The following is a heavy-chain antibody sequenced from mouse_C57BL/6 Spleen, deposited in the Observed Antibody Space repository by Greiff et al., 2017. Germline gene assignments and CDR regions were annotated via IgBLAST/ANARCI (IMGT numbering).Heavy chain of an antibody. V-gene: IGHV1-4*01. CDR1: GYTFTSYT. CDR3: ARDPITTVVAPFDY. J-gene: IGHJ2*01. D-gene: IGHD1-1*01. CDR2: INPSSGYT. Sequence: QVQLQQSGAELARPGASVKMSCKASGYTFTSYTMHWVKQRPGQGLEWIGYINPSSGYTKYNQKFKDKATLTADKSSSTAYMQLSSLTSEDSAVYYCARDPITTVVAPFDYWGQGTTLTVSA.